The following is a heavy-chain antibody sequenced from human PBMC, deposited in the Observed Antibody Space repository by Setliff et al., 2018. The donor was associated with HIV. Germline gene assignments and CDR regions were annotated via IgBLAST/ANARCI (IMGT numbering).Heavy chain of an antibody. J-gene: IGHJ5*02. CDR3: ASRVYYYDSSGYLREEGFDP. V-gene: IGHV4-39*01. Sequence: PSETLSLTCTVPGGSISNSRYYWSWIRQPPGKGLEWIGSIYYSGSTYYNPSLKSRVTISVDTSKNQFSLKLSSVTAADAAVYYCASRVYYYDSSGYLREEGFDPWGQGTLVTVS. CDR1: GGSISNSRYY. CDR2: IYYSGST. D-gene: IGHD3-22*01.